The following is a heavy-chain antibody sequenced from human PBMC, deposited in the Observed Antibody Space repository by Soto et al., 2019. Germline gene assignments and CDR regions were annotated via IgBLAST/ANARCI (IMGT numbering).Heavy chain of an antibody. Sequence: ASVKVSCKASGYTFTSYYMHWVRQAPGQGLEWMGIINPSGGSTSYAQKFQGRVTMTRDTSTSTVYMELSSLRSEDTAVYYCARGVTTVTSPRSAFDIWGEGTMVTVSS. CDR3: ARGVTTVTSPRSAFDI. J-gene: IGHJ3*02. CDR1: GYTFTSYY. D-gene: IGHD4-17*01. CDR2: INPSGGST. V-gene: IGHV1-46*03.